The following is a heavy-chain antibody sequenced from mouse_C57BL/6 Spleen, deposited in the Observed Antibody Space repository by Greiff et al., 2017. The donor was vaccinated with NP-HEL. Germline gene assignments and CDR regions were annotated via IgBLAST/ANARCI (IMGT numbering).Heavy chain of an antibody. V-gene: IGHV2-2*01. CDR1: GFSLTSYG. CDR2: IWSGGST. D-gene: IGHD3-3*01. J-gene: IGHJ2*01. CDR3: ARNGVLGYFDY. Sequence: VQLVESGPGLVQPSQSLSITCTVSGFSLTSYGVHWVRQSPGKGLEWLGVIWSGGSTDYNAAFISRLSISKDNSKSQVFFKMNSLQADDTAIYYCARNGVLGYFDYWGQGTTLTVSS.